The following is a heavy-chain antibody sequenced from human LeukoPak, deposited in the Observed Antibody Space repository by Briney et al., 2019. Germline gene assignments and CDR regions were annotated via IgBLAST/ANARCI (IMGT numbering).Heavy chain of an antibody. CDR1: GYTFTDYW. J-gene: IGHJ4*02. CDR2: IDPTDSYT. Sequence: GESLRISCQGSGYTFTDYWINWVRQMPGKGLEWMGKIDPTDSYTNYSPSFQGHVTISTDKSISTAYLEWSSLRASDTAMYYCARASSGYANPDHWGQGTLDTVSS. V-gene: IGHV5-10-1*01. D-gene: IGHD5-12*01. CDR3: ARASSGYANPDH.